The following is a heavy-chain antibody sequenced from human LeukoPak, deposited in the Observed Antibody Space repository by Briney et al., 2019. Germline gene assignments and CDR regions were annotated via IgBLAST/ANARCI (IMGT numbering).Heavy chain of an antibody. V-gene: IGHV3-48*03. D-gene: IGHD6-19*01. Sequence: QPGGSLRLSCAASGFTFSSHEMNWVRQAPGKGLEWVSYISSSGSTIYYADSVKGRFTISRDNAKNSLYLQMNSLRAEDTAVYYCAGVAMYSSGWYERAFDIWGQGTMVTVSS. CDR3: AGVAMYSSGWYERAFDI. CDR1: GFTFSSHE. J-gene: IGHJ3*02. CDR2: ISSSGSTI.